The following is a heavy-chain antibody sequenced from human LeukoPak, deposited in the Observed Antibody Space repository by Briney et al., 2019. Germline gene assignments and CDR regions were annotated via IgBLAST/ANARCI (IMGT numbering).Heavy chain of an antibody. CDR1: GFTFTKYW. J-gene: IGHJ4*02. CDR3: AREGRYDILTAYYPLNN. V-gene: IGHV3-66*02. D-gene: IGHD3-9*01. Sequence: PGGSLRLSCTASGFTFTKYWMTWVRQAPGKGLECVSVIYIDGKTFYAESVKGRFTISRDNSKNTLYLQMNSLRPEDTAVYYCAREGRYDILTAYYPLNNWGQGARVTVSS. CDR2: IYIDGKT.